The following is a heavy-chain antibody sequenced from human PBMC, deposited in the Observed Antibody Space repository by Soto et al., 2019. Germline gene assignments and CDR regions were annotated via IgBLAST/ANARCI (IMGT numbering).Heavy chain of an antibody. J-gene: IGHJ4*02. CDR2: MYYSGST. V-gene: IGHV4-39*01. Sequence: SETLSLTCTVSGGSISSSDYYWDWIRQPPGKGLEWIGSMYYSGSTYYNPSLKSRVTISVDTSKNQFSLKLSSVTAADTAMYYCARKGEYCSSRFDYWGQGTLVTVSS. CDR1: GGSISSSDYY. D-gene: IGHD6-6*01. CDR3: ARKGEYCSSRFDY.